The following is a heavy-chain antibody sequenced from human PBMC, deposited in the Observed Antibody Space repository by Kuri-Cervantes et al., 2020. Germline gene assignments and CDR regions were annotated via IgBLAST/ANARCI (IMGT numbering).Heavy chain of an antibody. CDR1: GGSISSSNW. CDR3: ARDLGGGNSEKSIGY. J-gene: IGHJ4*02. D-gene: IGHD4-23*01. Sequence: SETLSLTCAVSGGSISSSNWWSWVRQPPGKGLEWIGEIYHSGSTNYNPSLKSRVTISVDKSKNQFSLKLSSVTAADTAVYYCARDLGGGNSEKSIGYWGQGTLVTVSS. CDR2: IYHSGST. V-gene: IGHV4-4*02.